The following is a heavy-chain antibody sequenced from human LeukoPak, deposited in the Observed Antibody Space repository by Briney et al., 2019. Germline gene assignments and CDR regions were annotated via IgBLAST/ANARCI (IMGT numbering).Heavy chain of an antibody. CDR3: ARTYSSSWYGAVDY. CDR2: INWNGGST. D-gene: IGHD6-13*01. Sequence: PGGSLRLSCAASGFTFDDYGMSWVRQAPGKGLEWVSGINWNGGSTGYADSVKGRFTISRDNAKNSLYLQMSSLRAEDTALYYCARTYSSSWYGAVDYWGQGTLVTVSS. V-gene: IGHV3-20*04. CDR1: GFTFDDYG. J-gene: IGHJ4*02.